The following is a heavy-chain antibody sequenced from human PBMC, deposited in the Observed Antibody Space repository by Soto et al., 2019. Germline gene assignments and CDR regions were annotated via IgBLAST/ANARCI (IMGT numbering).Heavy chain of an antibody. CDR2: IDPSDSYI. Sequence: GESLKISCQGSGCSFTSYWISWVRQMPGKGLEWVGRIDPSDSYISYSPSFQGHVTISIDKSNTTAYLQWSTLKASDTAVYFCARRLGKANYGMDVWGQGTTVTVSS. J-gene: IGHJ6*02. V-gene: IGHV5-10-1*01. CDR3: ARRLGKANYGMDV. CDR1: GCSFTSYW. D-gene: IGHD1-26*01.